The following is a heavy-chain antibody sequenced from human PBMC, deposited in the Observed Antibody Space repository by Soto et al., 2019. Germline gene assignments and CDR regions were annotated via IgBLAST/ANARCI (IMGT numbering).Heavy chain of an antibody. V-gene: IGHV1-18*01. J-gene: IGHJ2*01. CDR2: ISAYNGNT. Sequence: GASVKVSCKASGYTCASYGISWVRQAPGQGLEWMGWISAYNGNTNYAQKLQGRVTMTTDTSTSTAYMELRSLRSDDTAVYYCARDDGLGAYSSSWYFDLWGRGTLVTVSS. CDR3: ARDDGLGAYSSSWYFDL. CDR1: GYTCASYG. D-gene: IGHD6-13*01.